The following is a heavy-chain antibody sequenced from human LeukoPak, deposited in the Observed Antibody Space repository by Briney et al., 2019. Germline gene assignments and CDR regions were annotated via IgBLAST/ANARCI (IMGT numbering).Heavy chain of an antibody. J-gene: IGHJ4*02. CDR2: FYYSGST. V-gene: IGHV4-30-4*07. CDR3: ASIYGSGSNRRPN. CDR1: VGSLSTVVYS. Sequence: SETLSLTCAVSVGSLSTVVYSWSWIRQPPGKGLEWIGYFYYSGSTYHNPSLKSRVTISLDTSKNQLSLKLSSVTAADTAVYYCASIYGSGSNRRPNWGQGTLVTVSS. D-gene: IGHD3-10*01.